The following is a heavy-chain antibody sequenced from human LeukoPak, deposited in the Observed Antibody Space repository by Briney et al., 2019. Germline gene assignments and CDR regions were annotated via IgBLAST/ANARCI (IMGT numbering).Heavy chain of an antibody. CDR1: GFTFSSYG. CDR2: ISYDGSNK. V-gene: IGHV3-30*18. Sequence: GGSLRLSCAATGFTFSSYGMHWVRQAPGKGLEWVAVISYDGSNKYHADSVKGRFTISRDNSKNTLYLQMNSLRAEDTAVYYCAKAFSSGDYWGQGTLVTVSS. D-gene: IGHD6-25*01. J-gene: IGHJ4*02. CDR3: AKAFSSGDY.